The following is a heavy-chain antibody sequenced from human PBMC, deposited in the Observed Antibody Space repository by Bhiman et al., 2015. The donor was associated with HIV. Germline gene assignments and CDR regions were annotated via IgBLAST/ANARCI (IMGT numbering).Heavy chain of an antibody. D-gene: IGHD6-6*01. J-gene: IGHJ4*02. CDR1: GFTFDDYA. Sequence: EVQLVESGGGLVQPSRSLRLSCAASGFTFDDYAMHWVRQAPGKGLEWVSGISWNSGSIGYADSVKGRFTISRDNAKNSLYLQMNSLRAEDTALYYCARGFFGGRGSPSPYSSSAGPVFDYWGQGTLVTVSS. CDR3: ARGFFGGRGSPSPYSSSAGPVFDY. V-gene: IGHV3-9*01. CDR2: ISWNSGSI.